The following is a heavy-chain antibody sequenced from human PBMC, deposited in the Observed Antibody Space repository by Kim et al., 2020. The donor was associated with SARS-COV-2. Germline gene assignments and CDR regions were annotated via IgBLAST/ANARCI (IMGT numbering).Heavy chain of an antibody. V-gene: IGHV1-69*04. CDR1: GGTFSSYA. Sequence: SVKVSCKASGGTFSSYAISWVRQAPGQGLEWMGRIIPTLGIANYAQKFQGRVTITADESTSTAYMELSSLRSEDTAVYYCARDHAEDWNDGINYGMDVWGQGTTVTVSS. D-gene: IGHD1-1*01. J-gene: IGHJ6*02. CDR3: ARDHAEDWNDGINYGMDV. CDR2: IIPTLGIA.